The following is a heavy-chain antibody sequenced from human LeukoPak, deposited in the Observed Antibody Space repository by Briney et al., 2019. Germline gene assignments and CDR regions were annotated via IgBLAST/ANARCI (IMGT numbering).Heavy chain of an antibody. D-gene: IGHD6-19*01. CDR2: ISAHNGIT. CDR3: GRDGGSGWPNDY. V-gene: IGHV1-18*01. J-gene: IGHJ4*02. Sequence: ASVKVSCKASGYTFSSYGFSWVRQAPGQGLEWMGWISAHNGITNYAHKFQGRVTMTTDTSTSTAYMEVRNLRSDDTAVYYCGRDGGSGWPNDYWGQGTLVTVSS. CDR1: GYTFSSYG.